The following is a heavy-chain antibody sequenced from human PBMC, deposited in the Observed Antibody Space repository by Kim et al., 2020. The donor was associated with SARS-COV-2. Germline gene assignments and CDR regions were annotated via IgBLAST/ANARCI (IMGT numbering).Heavy chain of an antibody. J-gene: IGHJ4*01. D-gene: IGHD6-19*01. V-gene: IGHV3-11*01. Sequence: GGSLRLSCAASGFSFSDLYYMSWIRQAPGKGLEWVACISNNGNTIFYADSVRGRFTVSWDNDKNSVYLQMNSLRAEDTAVYYCARLRGFSSGRHFVSWG. CDR1: GFSFSDLYY. CDR3: ARLRGFSSGRHFVS. CDR2: ISNNGNTI.